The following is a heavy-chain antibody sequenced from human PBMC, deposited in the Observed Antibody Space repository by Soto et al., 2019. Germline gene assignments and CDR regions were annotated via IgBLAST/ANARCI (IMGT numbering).Heavy chain of an antibody. D-gene: IGHD3-10*01. Sequence: QVQLVQSVAEVKKPGASVKVSCEASGYTFTSFYIHWVRQAPGQGLEWMGISNPSGGSTTYAQKFQGRLTMTRDTSTSTGYMELSSLRSEDTAVYYCARVGVDAFDIWGQGTMVIVSS. V-gene: IGHV1-46*01. J-gene: IGHJ3*02. CDR2: SNPSGGST. CDR3: ARVGVDAFDI. CDR1: GYTFTSFY.